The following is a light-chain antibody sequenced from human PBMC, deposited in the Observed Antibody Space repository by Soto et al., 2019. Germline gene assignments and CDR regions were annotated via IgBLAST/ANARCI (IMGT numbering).Light chain of an antibody. Sequence: DIQMTQSPSTLSASVGDRVTITCRASQSIGSWLAWYQQKPGKAPKLLIYDASSLESGVPSRFSGSGSGTEFTLTISSLQPDDFATYYCQQFIDGWTFGQGTKVEIK. CDR1: QSIGSW. CDR2: DAS. V-gene: IGKV1-5*01. J-gene: IGKJ1*01. CDR3: QQFIDGWT.